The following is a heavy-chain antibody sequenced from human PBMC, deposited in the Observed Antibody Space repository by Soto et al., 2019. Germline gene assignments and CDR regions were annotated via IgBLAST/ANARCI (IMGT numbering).Heavy chain of an antibody. CDR3: ARFFGSGFDY. CDR2: ISTSGATR. J-gene: IGHJ4*02. V-gene: IGHV3-48*02. Sequence: GSLRLSCAASGFTFSTYAMTWVRQAPGKGLEWVSAISTSGATRYYADSVKGRFTISRDNAKTSLYLQMDSLRNEDTAVYYCARFFGSGFDYWGQGTLVTSPQ. D-gene: IGHD6-19*01. CDR1: GFTFSTYA.